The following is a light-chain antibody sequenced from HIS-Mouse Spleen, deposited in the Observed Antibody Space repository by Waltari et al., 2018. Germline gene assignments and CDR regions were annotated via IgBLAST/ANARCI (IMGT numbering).Light chain of an antibody. CDR1: SSNLGNNY. J-gene: IGLJ3*02. CDR3: GTWDSSLSAWV. Sequence: QSVLTQPPSVSAAPGQKVTISCSGSSSNLGNNYVSWYQQLPGTAPKLLIYDNNKRTSGIPDRFSGSKSGTSATLGITGLQTGDEADYYCGTWDSSLSAWVFGGGTKLTVL. CDR2: DNN. V-gene: IGLV1-51*01.